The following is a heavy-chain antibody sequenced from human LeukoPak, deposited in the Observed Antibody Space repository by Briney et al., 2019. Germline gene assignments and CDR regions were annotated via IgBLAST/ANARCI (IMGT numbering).Heavy chain of an antibody. CDR1: GGSFSGYY. Sequence: SETLSLTCAVYGGSFSGYYWSWIRQPPGKGLEWIGEINHSGSTNYNPSLKSRVTISVDTSKNQFYLKLSSVTAADTAVYYCARNYYDSSGYYYYYYYMDVWGKGTTVTISS. J-gene: IGHJ6*03. D-gene: IGHD3-22*01. CDR2: INHSGST. CDR3: ARNYYDSSGYYYYYYYMDV. V-gene: IGHV4-34*01.